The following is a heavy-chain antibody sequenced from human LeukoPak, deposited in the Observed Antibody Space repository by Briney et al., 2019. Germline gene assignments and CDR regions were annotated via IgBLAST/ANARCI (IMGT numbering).Heavy chain of an antibody. V-gene: IGHV3-11*04. Sequence: PGGSLRLSCAASGFTFSSYAMSWIRQAPGKGLEWISYISTRGTTIYYADSVKGRFTISRDNAKNSLFLQMNSLTTEDTAVYYCATVKFLEWLPDWGQGTLVAVS. CDR2: ISTRGTTI. CDR1: GFTFSSYA. J-gene: IGHJ4*02. CDR3: ATVKFLEWLPD. D-gene: IGHD3-3*01.